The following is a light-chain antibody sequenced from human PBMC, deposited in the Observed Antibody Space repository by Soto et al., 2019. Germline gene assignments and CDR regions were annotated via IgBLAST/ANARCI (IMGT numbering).Light chain of an antibody. CDR3: AAWDDSLNGFYV. Sequence: QSVLTQPPSASGTPGQRVTISCSGGSSNIGTNSVNWYQQLPGRAPKLLIYNNDLRPSGVPDRFSGSKSGTSASLAISGLQSEDDADYYCAAWDDSLNGFYVFGIGTKVNRP. V-gene: IGLV1-44*01. J-gene: IGLJ1*01. CDR2: NND. CDR1: SSNIGTNS.